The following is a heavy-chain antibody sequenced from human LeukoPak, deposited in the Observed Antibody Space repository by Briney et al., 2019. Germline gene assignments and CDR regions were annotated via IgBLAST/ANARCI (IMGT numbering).Heavy chain of an antibody. CDR3: ATAFGSGSYHY. D-gene: IGHD3-10*01. Sequence: GGSLRLPCAGSGFTFSHYSMNWARQAPGKGLEWVSSISSSSSYIYYGDSVKGRFTISRDNAKNSLYLQMNSLRAEDTAVYYCATAFGSGSYHYWGQGTLVTVSS. J-gene: IGHJ4*02. CDR2: ISSSSSYI. V-gene: IGHV3-21*04. CDR1: GFTFSHYS.